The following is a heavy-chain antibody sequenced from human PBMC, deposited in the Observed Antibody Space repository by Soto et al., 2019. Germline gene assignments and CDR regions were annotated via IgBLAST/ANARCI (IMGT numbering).Heavy chain of an antibody. CDR1: GYTFTYRY. Sequence: GPSVKVSCKASGYTFTYRYLHWVRQAPGQALGWMGWITPFNGNTNYAQKFQDRVTITRDRSMSTAYMELSSLRSEDTAMYYCASTSAYMVRGVSDAFDIWGQGTMVTVSS. J-gene: IGHJ3*02. CDR2: ITPFNGNT. D-gene: IGHD3-10*01. CDR3: ASTSAYMVRGVSDAFDI. V-gene: IGHV1-45*02.